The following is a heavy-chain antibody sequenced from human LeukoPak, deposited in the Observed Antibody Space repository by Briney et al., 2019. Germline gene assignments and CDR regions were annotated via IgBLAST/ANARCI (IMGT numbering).Heavy chain of an antibody. CDR2: IYTDGGT. D-gene: IGHD6-19*01. V-gene: IGHV3-53*01. Sequence: PGGSLRLSCAASGFTVSSNYMTWVRQAPEKGLEWVSVIYTDGGTYYADSVKGRFTISRDSSKNTLYLQMKNVRAEDTAVYYCGRNLYSSGGKNYLDSWGQGTLVTVSS. J-gene: IGHJ4*02. CDR1: GFTVSSNY. CDR3: GRNLYSSGGKNYLDS.